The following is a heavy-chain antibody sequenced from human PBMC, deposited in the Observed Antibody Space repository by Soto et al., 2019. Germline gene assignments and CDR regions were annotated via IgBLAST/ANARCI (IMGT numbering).Heavy chain of an antibody. CDR2: IIPIFGTA. CDR1: RRTFLNYA. Sequence: SVKVSCKASRRTFLNYAISWVRQASGQRLEWMGGIIPIFGTANYAQKFQGRVTITADESTSTAYMELSSLRSEDTAVYYCARDPVEAGRTYYYYGMDVWGQGTTVTVSS. J-gene: IGHJ6*02. V-gene: IGHV1-69*13. D-gene: IGHD1-7*01. CDR3: ARDPVEAGRTYYYYGMDV.